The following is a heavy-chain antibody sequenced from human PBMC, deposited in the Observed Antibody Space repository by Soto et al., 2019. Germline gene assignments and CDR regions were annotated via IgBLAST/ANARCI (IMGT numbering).Heavy chain of an antibody. J-gene: IGHJ2*01. CDR1: GGTFSSYT. V-gene: IGHV1-69*02. D-gene: IGHD6-19*01. Sequence: QVQLVQSGAEVKKPGSSVKVSCKASGGTFSSYTISWVRQAPGQGLEWMGRIIPILGIANYAQKFQGRVTIAVGKRTSRVYIGLSGPRSEDTALQSCAGVGAAAGTCCYCDLCGRGSLYTFCS. CDR3: AGVGAAAGTCCYCDL. CDR2: IIPILGIA.